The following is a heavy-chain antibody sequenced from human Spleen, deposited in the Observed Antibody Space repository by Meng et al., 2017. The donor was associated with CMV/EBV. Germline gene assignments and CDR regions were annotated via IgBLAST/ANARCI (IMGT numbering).Heavy chain of an antibody. D-gene: IGHD3-3*01. CDR2: INHSGST. Sequence: SETLSLTCAVYGGSFSGYYWSWIRQPPGKGLEWIGEINHSGSTNYNPSLKSRVTISVDTSKNQFSLKLSSVTAADTAVYFCARGQGFWSGYYGTGTGRSNYYGMDVWGQGTTVTVSS. J-gene: IGHJ6*02. CDR3: ARGQGFWSGYYGTGTGRSNYYGMDV. CDR1: GGSFSGYY. V-gene: IGHV4-34*01.